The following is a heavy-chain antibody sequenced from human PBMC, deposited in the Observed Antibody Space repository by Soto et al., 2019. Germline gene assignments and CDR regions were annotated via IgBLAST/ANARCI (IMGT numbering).Heavy chain of an antibody. V-gene: IGHV4-59*01. CDR3: ARDRGYRGYESNWFDP. CDR1: DDSITSYY. Sequence: TSETLSLTCTVSDDSITSYYWSWIRQPPGKGLEWIGYAFYTGGTNYNPSLKSRVAISVDASKKQISLKLSSVTAADTAVYYCARDRGYRGYESNWFDPWGQGALVTVPQ. D-gene: IGHD5-12*01. CDR2: AFYTGGT. J-gene: IGHJ5*02.